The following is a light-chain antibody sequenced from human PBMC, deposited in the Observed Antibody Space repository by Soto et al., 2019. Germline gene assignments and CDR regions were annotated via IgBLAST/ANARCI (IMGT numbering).Light chain of an antibody. Sequence: DIVMTQSPDSLAVSLGERATINCESSQSVLYSSNNKNYLAWYQQKPGQPPKLLIDWASTRESGVPDRFSGSGSGTDFTLTISSLQAEDVAVYYCQQYYSTPPFTFGPGTKVDIK. CDR3: QQYYSTPPFT. J-gene: IGKJ3*01. V-gene: IGKV4-1*01. CDR2: WAS. CDR1: QSVLYSSNNKNY.